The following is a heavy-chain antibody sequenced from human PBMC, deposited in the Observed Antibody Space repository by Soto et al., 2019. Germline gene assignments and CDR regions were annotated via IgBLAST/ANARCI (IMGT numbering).Heavy chain of an antibody. CDR2: ISSNGVGT. J-gene: IGHJ6*03. D-gene: IGHD6-6*01. V-gene: IGHV3-64*01. CDR3: ASRARPDFYYMDV. CDR1: GFTLSGYA. Sequence: EVQLAESGGGLAQPGGSLRLSCAASGFTLSGYAMDWVRQAPGKGLEYVSGISSNGVGTYYANSVQGRFTISRDNSKNTVYLQMGSLRPEDMAVYDCASRARPDFYYMDVGGTGTTVNVSS.